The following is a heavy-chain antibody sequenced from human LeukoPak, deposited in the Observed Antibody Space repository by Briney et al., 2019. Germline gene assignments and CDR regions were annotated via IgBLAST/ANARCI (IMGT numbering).Heavy chain of an antibody. V-gene: IGHV4-39*01. Sequence: SETLSLTCTVSGGSISSSNYYWGWIRQPPGKGLEWIGSIYYSGSTYCNPSLKSRVTISVDTSKNQFSLKLSSVTAADTAVYYCARFRIVMATTHRGFDYWGQGTLVTVSS. CDR1: GGSISSSNYY. CDR3: ARFRIVMATTHRGFDY. D-gene: IGHD5-24*01. CDR2: IYYSGST. J-gene: IGHJ4*02.